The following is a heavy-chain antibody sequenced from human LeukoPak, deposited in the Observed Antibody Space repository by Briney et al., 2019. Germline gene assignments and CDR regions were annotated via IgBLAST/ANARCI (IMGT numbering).Heavy chain of an antibody. J-gene: IGHJ6*02. CDR3: ASTVENWSYGMDV. CDR2: IWYDGSHT. D-gene: IGHD3-3*01. V-gene: IGHV3-33*01. Sequence: GGSLRLSCAVSGFTFNRYGMHWVRQAPGKGLEWVALIWYDGSHTAYVDSVKGRFTVSRDNSKNTLDLQMNSLRAEDTAVYYCASTVENWSYGMDVWGQGTTVTVSS. CDR1: GFTFNRYG.